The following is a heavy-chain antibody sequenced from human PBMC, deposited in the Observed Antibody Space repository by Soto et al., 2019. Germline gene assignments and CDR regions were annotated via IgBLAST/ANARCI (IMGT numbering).Heavy chain of an antibody. D-gene: IGHD5-18*01. CDR2: IYPGDSDT. V-gene: IGHV5-51*01. J-gene: IGHJ4*02. CDR3: ARMDVDTGMATRE. CDR1: AYTFTSYW. Sequence: PGESLEISCKGSAYTFTSYWIGWVRQMPGKGLEWMGIIYPGDSDTRYSPSFEGQVTISADKSISTAYLQWSSLKASDAAMYYCARMDVDTGMATREWGQGTLVTVSS.